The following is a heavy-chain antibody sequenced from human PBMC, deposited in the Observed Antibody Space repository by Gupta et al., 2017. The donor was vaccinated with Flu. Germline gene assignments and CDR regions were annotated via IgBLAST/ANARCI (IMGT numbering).Heavy chain of an antibody. J-gene: IGHJ5*02. V-gene: IGHV3-23*01. Sequence: TWVRQAPGKGLEWVSAIGGSGGYTYYAVSVKGRFTISRDTSKNMLYLQMNSLRAEDTAVYFCAKVLGGFLGDYAWFDPWGQGTLVTVSS. CDR2: IGGSGGYT. D-gene: IGHD4-17*01. CDR3: AKVLGGFLGDYAWFDP.